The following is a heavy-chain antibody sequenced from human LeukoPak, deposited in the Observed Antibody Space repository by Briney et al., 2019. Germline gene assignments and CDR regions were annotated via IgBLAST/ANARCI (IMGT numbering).Heavy chain of an antibody. CDR1: GFTFSSYG. CDR3: ARDLGDIVVVPAAMNY. Sequence: PGGSLRLSCAASGFTFSSYGMHWVRQAPGKGLEGVAVIWYDGSNKYYADSVKGRFTISRDNSKNTLYLQMNSLRAEDTAVYYCARDLGDIVVVPAAMNYWGQGTLVTVSS. D-gene: IGHD2-2*01. J-gene: IGHJ4*02. V-gene: IGHV3-33*01. CDR2: IWYDGSNK.